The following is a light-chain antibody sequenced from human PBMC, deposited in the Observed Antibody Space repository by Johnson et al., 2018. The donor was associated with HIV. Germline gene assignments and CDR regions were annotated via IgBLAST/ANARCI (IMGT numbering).Light chain of an antibody. CDR2: DNN. CDR1: GSNIGNNY. Sequence: QSVLTQPPSVSAAPGQKVTISCSGSGSNIGNNYVSWYQQLPGTAPKLVIYDNNKRPSGIPDRFSGSKSATSATLDITGLQTGDEADYYCGTWDGSLSVYVFGAGTEVTVL. V-gene: IGLV1-51*01. CDR3: GTWDGSLSVYV. J-gene: IGLJ1*01.